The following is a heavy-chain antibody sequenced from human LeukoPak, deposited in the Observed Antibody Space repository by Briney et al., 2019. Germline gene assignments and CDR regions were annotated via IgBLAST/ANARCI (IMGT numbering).Heavy chain of an antibody. Sequence: SETLSLTCTVSGGSISRSSYYWGWIRQPPGKELEWIGSIYYSGSTYYNPSLKSRVTISVDTSKNQFSLKLSSVTAADTAVYFCARGNVVDATSGIDYWGQGTLVTVSS. V-gene: IGHV4-39*07. D-gene: IGHD1-26*01. J-gene: IGHJ4*02. CDR1: GGSISRSSYY. CDR3: ARGNVVDATSGIDY. CDR2: IYYSGST.